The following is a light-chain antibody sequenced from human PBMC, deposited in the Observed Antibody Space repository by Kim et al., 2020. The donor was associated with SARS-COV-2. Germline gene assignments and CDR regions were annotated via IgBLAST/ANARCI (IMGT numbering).Light chain of an antibody. CDR3: NSRDSSGNVV. J-gene: IGLJ2*01. V-gene: IGLV3-19*01. CDR1: SLRSYY. CDR2: GKN. Sequence: VAWGQTVRITCQGDSLRSYYASWYQQKPGQAPVLVIYGKNNRPSGIPDRFSGSSSGNTASLTITGAQAEDEADYYCNSRDSSGNVVFGGGTKLTVL.